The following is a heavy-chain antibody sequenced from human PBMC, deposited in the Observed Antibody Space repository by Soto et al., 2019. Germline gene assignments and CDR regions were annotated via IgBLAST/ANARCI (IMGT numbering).Heavy chain of an antibody. CDR1: GFIFSDYW. Sequence: EVQLMESGGGLVQPGGSLRLSCAASGFIFSDYWIHWVRQAPGKGLVWVSRIKSDEITTNYADSVWGRLTISRDNAKNTVYLQMNSLRAEDTAVYYYARGARNYYYFDYWGQGTLVTVSS. D-gene: IGHD3-10*01. V-gene: IGHV3-74*01. CDR2: IKSDEITT. J-gene: IGHJ4*02. CDR3: ARGARNYYYFDY.